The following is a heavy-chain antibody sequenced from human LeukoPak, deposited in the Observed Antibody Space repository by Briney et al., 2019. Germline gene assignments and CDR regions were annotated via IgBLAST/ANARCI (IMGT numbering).Heavy chain of an antibody. CDR1: GYTFTSYY. V-gene: IGHV1-46*01. Sequence: ASVKVSCKASGYTFTSYYMHWVRQAPGQGLEWMGIINPSGGSTSYAQKFQGRVTMTRNTTISTAYMELSSLRSEDTAVYYCARGVVPSERYSSSWYIGWGQGTLVTVSS. CDR3: ARGVVPSERYSSSWYIG. J-gene: IGHJ4*02. CDR2: INPSGGST. D-gene: IGHD6-13*01.